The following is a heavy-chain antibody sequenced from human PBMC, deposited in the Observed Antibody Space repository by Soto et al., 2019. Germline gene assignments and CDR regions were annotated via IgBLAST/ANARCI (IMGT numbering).Heavy chain of an antibody. CDR1: GYTFTSYG. J-gene: IGHJ3*02. CDR2: ISAYNGNT. Sequence: GASVKVSCKASGYTFTSYGISWVRQAPGQGLEWMGWISAYNGNTNYAQKHQGRVTITTDTSTSTAYKELRSLRTDDTAMYYRAREYYDILTGYYRAFDIWGQGTMVTVSS. CDR3: AREYYDILTGYYRAFDI. V-gene: IGHV1-18*01. D-gene: IGHD3-9*01.